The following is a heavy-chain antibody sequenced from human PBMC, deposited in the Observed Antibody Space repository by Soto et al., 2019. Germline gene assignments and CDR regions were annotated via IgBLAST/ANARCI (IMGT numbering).Heavy chain of an antibody. Sequence: SETLSLTCTVSGDSISNYYWNWIRQSPGKGLEWMGHISYSGSSNYNPSLKSRVTISVDTSKNQFSLKLTSVTAADTAVYYCARDSGHFPFDPWGQGTLVTVSS. CDR2: ISYSGSS. D-gene: IGHD1-26*01. V-gene: IGHV4-59*01. CDR3: ARDSGHFPFDP. CDR1: GDSISNYY. J-gene: IGHJ5*02.